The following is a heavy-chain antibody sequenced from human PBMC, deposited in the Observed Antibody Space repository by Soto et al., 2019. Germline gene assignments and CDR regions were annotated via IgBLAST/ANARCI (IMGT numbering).Heavy chain of an antibody. Sequence: EVQLVESGGGLVQPGGSLRLSCAASGFTFSSYSMNWVRQAPGKGLEWVSYISSSSSTIYYADSVKGRFTISRDNAKNSLYLQMNSLRAEDTAVYYCARCIAARPYYYYYMDVWGKGTTVTVSS. CDR2: ISSSSSTI. V-gene: IGHV3-48*01. CDR3: ARCIAARPYYYYYMDV. CDR1: GFTFSSYS. J-gene: IGHJ6*03. D-gene: IGHD6-6*01.